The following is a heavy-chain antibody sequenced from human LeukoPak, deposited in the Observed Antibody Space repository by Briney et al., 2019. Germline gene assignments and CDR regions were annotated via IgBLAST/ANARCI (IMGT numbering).Heavy chain of an antibody. CDR1: GGSISSSSYY. D-gene: IGHD3-3*01. J-gene: IGHJ5*02. CDR2: IYYSGST. Sequence: PSETLSLTCTVSGGSISSSSYYWGWIRQPPGKGLEWIGSIYYSGSTYYNPSLKSRVTISVDTSKNQFSLKLSSVTAADTAVYYCARQDSRITIFGVVTPGAFIGFDPWGQGTLVTVSS. V-gene: IGHV4-39*01. CDR3: ARQDSRITIFGVVTPGAFIGFDP.